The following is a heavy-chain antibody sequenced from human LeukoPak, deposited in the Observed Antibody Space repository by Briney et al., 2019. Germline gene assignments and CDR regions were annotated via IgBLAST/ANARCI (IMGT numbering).Heavy chain of an antibody. CDR3: AKDPYYYDSSGYYH. CDR2: ISGSGGST. J-gene: IGHJ5*02. V-gene: IGHV3-23*01. CDR1: GFTFSSCA. D-gene: IGHD3-22*01. Sequence: GGSLRLSGAASGFTFSSCAMSWVRQAPGKGLEWVSAISGSGGSTYYADSVKGRFTISRDNSKNTLYLQMNSLRAEDTAVYYCAKDPYYYDSSGYYHWGQGTLVTVSS.